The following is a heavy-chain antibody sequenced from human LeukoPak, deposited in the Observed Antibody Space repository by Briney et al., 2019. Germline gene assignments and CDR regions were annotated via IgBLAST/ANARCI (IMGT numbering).Heavy chain of an antibody. Sequence: GGSLRLSCAASGFTFDDYGMSWVRQAPGKGLEWVSGINWNGGSIGYADSVKGRFTISRENAKNSLYLQMNSLRAEDTALYYCARYGQLVTSYYYYMDVWGQETTVTVPS. CDR3: ARYGQLVTSYYYYMDV. J-gene: IGHJ6*03. D-gene: IGHD6-6*01. V-gene: IGHV3-20*04. CDR1: GFTFDDYG. CDR2: INWNGGSI.